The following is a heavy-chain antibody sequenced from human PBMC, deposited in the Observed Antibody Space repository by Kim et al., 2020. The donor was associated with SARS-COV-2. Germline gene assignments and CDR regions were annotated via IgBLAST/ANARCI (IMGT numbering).Heavy chain of an antibody. D-gene: IGHD6-6*01. J-gene: IGHJ5*02. V-gene: IGHV1-24*01. Sequence: KGKGRVTMTEDTSKDTAYMELSSLKSEDTAVYYCATTTAFSSSSWFDPWGQGTLVTVSS. CDR3: ATTTAFSSSSWFDP.